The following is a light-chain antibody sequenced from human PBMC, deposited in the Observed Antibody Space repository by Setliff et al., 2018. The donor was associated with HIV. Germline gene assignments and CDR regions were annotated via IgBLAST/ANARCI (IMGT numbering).Light chain of an antibody. CDR2: EVR. CDR1: SRDVGGYNY. J-gene: IGLJ1*01. V-gene: IGLV2-14*01. CDR3: SSYAITNTLP. Sequence: QSALSQPASVSGSPGQSITISCTGTSRDVGGYNYVSWYQQQPDKAPKLIIYEVRNRPSGVSSRFSGSKSGNTASLTISGLQAEDEADYYCSSYAITNTLPFGTGTKVTVL.